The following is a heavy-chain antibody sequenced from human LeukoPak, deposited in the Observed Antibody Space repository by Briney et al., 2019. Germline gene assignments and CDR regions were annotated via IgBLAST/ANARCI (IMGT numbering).Heavy chain of an antibody. J-gene: IGHJ6*02. D-gene: IGHD6-19*01. CDR3: ARDPRSGDPRTYYYGMDV. CDR2: IYSGGST. CDR1: GFTVSSNY. V-gene: IGHV3-53*01. Sequence: GGSLRLSCAASGFTVSSNYMSWVRQAPGKGLEWVSVIYSGGSTYYADSVKGRFTISRDNSKNTLYLQMNSLRAEDTAVYYCARDPRSGDPRTYYYGMDVWGQGTTVTVSS.